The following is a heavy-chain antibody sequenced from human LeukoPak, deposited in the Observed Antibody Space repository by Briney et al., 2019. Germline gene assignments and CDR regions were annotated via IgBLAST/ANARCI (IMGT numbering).Heavy chain of an antibody. CDR2: IWYDGSNK. CDR1: GFTFSSYG. D-gene: IGHD4-17*01. Sequence: GGSLRLSCAASGFTFSSYGMHWVRQAPGKGLEWVAVIWYDGSNKYYADSVKGRFTISGDNSKNTLYLQMNSLRAEDTAVYYCARERADYGDSLDFDYWGQGTLVTVSS. J-gene: IGHJ4*02. V-gene: IGHV3-33*08. CDR3: ARERADYGDSLDFDY.